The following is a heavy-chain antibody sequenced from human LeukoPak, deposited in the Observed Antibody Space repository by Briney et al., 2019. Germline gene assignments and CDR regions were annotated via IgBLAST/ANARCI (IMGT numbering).Heavy chain of an antibody. CDR1: GGTFSSYA. J-gene: IGHJ6*02. CDR2: IIPIFGTA. Sequence: ASVKVSCKASGGTFSSYAISWVRQAPGQGLEWMGGIIPIFGTANYAQKFQGRVTITADESTSTAYMERSSPRSEDTAVYYCARDDSPRYYDILTGYRDYYYGMDVWGQGTTVTVSS. D-gene: IGHD3-9*01. CDR3: ARDDSPRYYDILTGYRDYYYGMDV. V-gene: IGHV1-69*13.